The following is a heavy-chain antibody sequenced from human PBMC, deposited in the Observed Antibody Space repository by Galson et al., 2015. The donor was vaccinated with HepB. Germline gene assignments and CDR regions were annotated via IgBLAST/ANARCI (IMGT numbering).Heavy chain of an antibody. CDR1: GGSISSYY. CDR3: ARDSYGSGSSYFDY. Sequence: QVQLQESGPRLVKPSETLSLTCTVSGGSISSYYWSWIRQPPGKGLELIGYIYYSGSTNYNPSLKSRVTISVDTSKNQFSLKLSSVTAADTAVYYCARDSYGSGSSYFDYWGQGTLVTVSS. CDR2: IYYSGST. D-gene: IGHD3-10*01. J-gene: IGHJ4*02. V-gene: IGHV4-59*01.